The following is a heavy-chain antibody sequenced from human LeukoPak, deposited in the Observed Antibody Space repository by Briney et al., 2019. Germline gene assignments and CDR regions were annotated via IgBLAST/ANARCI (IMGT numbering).Heavy chain of an antibody. D-gene: IGHD5-18*01. V-gene: IGHV3-30*02. CDR1: GFTFSSYG. Sequence: GGSLRLSCAASGFTFSSYGMHWVRQAPGKGLEWVAFIRYDGSNKYYADSVKGRFTISRDNSKNTLYLQVNSLRAEDTAVYYCAKGRRGYSYGYNDFDYWGQGTLVTVSS. CDR2: IRYDGSNK. J-gene: IGHJ4*02. CDR3: AKGRRGYSYGYNDFDY.